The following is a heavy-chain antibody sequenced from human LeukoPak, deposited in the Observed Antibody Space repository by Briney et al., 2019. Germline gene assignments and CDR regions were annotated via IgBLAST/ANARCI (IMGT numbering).Heavy chain of an antibody. CDR2: IYYSGST. CDR3: ASVSGSPSTFDY. CDR1: GGSISSGGYY. V-gene: IGHV4-31*03. J-gene: IGHJ4*02. Sequence: TLSLTCTVSGGSISSGGYYWSWIRQHPGKGLEWIGYIYYSGSTYYNPSLKSRVTISVDTSKNQFSLKLSSVTAADTAVYYCASVSGSPSTFDYWGQGTLVTFSS. D-gene: IGHD1-26*01.